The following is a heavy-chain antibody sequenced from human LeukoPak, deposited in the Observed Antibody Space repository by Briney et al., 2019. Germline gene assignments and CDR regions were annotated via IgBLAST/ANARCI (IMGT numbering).Heavy chain of an antibody. CDR3: ARDEMTTVTTNYYYYSMDV. J-gene: IGHJ6*02. D-gene: IGHD4-17*01. Sequence: GASVKLCCKASGYTFISYGISCMRQAPGQWLEWMGWISAYSGNTNYAQKLQGRVTMTTDTSTSTAYMELRSLRSDDTAVYYCARDEMTTVTTNYYYYSMDVWGQGTTVTVSS. CDR1: GYTFISYG. CDR2: ISAYSGNT. V-gene: IGHV1-18*01.